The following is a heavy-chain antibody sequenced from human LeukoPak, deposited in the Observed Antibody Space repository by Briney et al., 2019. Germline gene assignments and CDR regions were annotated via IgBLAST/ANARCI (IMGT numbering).Heavy chain of an antibody. V-gene: IGHV3-33*06. CDR1: GFTFSTYG. D-gene: IGHD3-22*01. CDR3: AKGYYYDSSGYYRLYFDY. J-gene: IGHJ4*02. CDR2: IWYDGSNK. Sequence: GGSLRLSCAASGFTFSTYGMHWVRQAPGKGLEWVAVIWYDGSNKYYADSVKGRFTISRDNSKNTLYLQMNSLRAEDTAVYYCAKGYYYDSSGYYRLYFDYWGQGTLVTVSS.